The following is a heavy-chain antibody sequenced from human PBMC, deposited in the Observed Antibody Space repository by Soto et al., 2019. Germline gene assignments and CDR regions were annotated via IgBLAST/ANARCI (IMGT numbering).Heavy chain of an antibody. D-gene: IGHD2-8*01. J-gene: IGHJ3*02. CDR2: ISSSGSPI. V-gene: IGHV3-11*01. Sequence: QVQLVESGGGLVKPGGSLRLSWAASGFTCSAYYMSWILQAPGKGLEWVSSISSSGSPIYYADSVKGRFTISRDNAKNSFYVQMNSLRAEDTAVYCCSRDRNIVPMVLGGLNVYAFNIWGKWRMVTVSS. CDR1: GFTCSAYY. CDR3: SRDRNIVPMVLGGLNVYAFNI.